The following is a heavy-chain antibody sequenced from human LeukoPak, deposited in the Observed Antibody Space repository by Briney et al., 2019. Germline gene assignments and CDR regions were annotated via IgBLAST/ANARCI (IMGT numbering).Heavy chain of an antibody. CDR3: ARESVEYSSSYWFDP. J-gene: IGHJ5*02. Sequence: GSSVKVSCKASGGTFSSYAISWVRQAPGQGLEWMGRIIPILGIANYAQKFQGRVTITADKSTSTAYMELSSLRSEDTAVYYCARESVEYSSSYWFDPWGQGTLVTVSS. V-gene: IGHV1-69*04. D-gene: IGHD6-6*01. CDR2: IIPILGIA. CDR1: GGTFSSYA.